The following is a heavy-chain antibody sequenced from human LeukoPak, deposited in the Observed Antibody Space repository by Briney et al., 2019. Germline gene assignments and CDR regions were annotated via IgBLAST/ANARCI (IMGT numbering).Heavy chain of an antibody. CDR2: IEHSGTT. V-gene: IGHV4-34*01. J-gene: IGHJ4*02. CDR1: GGSFTGFY. CDR3: ARARKTFGVVVSPSNYFDQ. Sequence: SETLSLTCAVYGGSFTGFYWNWVRQTPEKGLEWIGEIEHSGTTNYNPSLKSRLTMSVDTPKTQFSLHLTSVTAADTAVYYCARARKTFGVVVSPSNYFDQWGQGTLVAVSS. D-gene: IGHD3-3*01.